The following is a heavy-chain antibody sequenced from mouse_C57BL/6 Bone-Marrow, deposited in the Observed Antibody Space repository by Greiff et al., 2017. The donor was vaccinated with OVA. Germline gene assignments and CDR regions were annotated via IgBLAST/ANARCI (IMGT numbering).Heavy chain of an antibody. CDR1: GFTFSDFY. CDR2: SRNKANAYTT. Sequence: EVKLVESGGGLVQSGRSLRLSCATSGFTFSDFYMEWVRQAPGKGLEWIAASRNKANAYTTESSASVQGRFIVSRDTSQSILDLQMNTLRAEDTAIYYCAREYYDYDDAMDYWGQGTSVTVSS. CDR3: AREYYDYDDAMDY. V-gene: IGHV7-1*01. J-gene: IGHJ4*01. D-gene: IGHD2-4*01.